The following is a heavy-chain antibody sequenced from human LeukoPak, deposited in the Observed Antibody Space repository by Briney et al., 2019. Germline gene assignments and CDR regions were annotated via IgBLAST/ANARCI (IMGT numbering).Heavy chain of an antibody. V-gene: IGHV3-30-3*01. CDR3: ARDGRYQLYGMDV. D-gene: IGHD2-2*01. J-gene: IGHJ6*02. Sequence: GRSLRLSCAASGFTFSSYAMHWVRQAPGKGLEWVVVISYDGSNKYYADSVKGRFTISRDNSKNTLYLQMNSLRAEDTAVYYCARDGRYQLYGMDVWGQGTTVTVSS. CDR2: ISYDGSNK. CDR1: GFTFSSYA.